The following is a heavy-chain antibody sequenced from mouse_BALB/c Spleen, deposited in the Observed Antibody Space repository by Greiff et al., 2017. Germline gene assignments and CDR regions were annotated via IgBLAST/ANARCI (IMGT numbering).Heavy chain of an antibody. V-gene: IGHV5-4*02. CDR1: GFTFSDYY. J-gene: IGHJ4*01. CDR2: ISDGGSYT. D-gene: IGHD1-1*01. Sequence: EVQRVESGGGLVKPGGSLKLSCAASGFTFSDYYMYWVRQTPEKRLEWVATISDGGSYTYYPDSVKGRFTISRDNAKNNLYLQMTSLRSEDTAMYYCARSPRGTVVATDAMDYWGQGTSVTVSS. CDR3: ARSPRGTVVATDAMDY.